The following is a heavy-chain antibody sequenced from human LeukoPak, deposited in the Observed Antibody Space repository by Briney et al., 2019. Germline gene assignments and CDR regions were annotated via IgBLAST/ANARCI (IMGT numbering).Heavy chain of an antibody. CDR2: IYYTGST. Sequence: NASETLSLTCTVSGGSIGSSSYHWGWIRQPPGKGLEWIGTIYYTGSTYYNPSLKSRVTMSLDTSKNQFYLMLSSVTAADTAEYYCARERGVPIGTSRGVVRHYYMDVWGKGITVTVSS. CDR1: GGSIGSSSYH. D-gene: IGHD3-10*01. J-gene: IGHJ6*03. CDR3: ARERGVPIGTSRGVVRHYYMDV. V-gene: IGHV4-39*07.